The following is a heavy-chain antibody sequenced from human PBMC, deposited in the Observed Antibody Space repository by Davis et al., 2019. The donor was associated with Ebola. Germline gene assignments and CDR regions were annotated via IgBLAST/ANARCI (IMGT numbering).Heavy chain of an antibody. Sequence: AASVKVSCKASGYTFTGYYIHWVRQAPGQGLEWMEWINPNSGDTKYSQKFQGWVTMTRDTPISTAYMELNRLTSDDTAVYYCARDRVCSGATCYAYFDFWGQGTLVTVSS. D-gene: IGHD2-15*01. CDR2: INPNSGDT. V-gene: IGHV1-2*04. J-gene: IGHJ4*02. CDR3: ARDRVCSGATCYAYFDF. CDR1: GYTFTGYY.